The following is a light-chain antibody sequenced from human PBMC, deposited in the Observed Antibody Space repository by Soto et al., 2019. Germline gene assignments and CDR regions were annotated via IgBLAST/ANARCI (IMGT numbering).Light chain of an antibody. Sequence: ETRMTNSPSALSGSVEDRVSISCRASLHISHNLAWYQQKPGKTPNLLIYDASTLHAGVPARFSGSGSGTDFTLTISSLQPEDVAVYYCQEYNNSPLTFGGGTKVDIK. CDR2: DAS. CDR1: LHISHN. V-gene: IGKV1-27*01. J-gene: IGKJ4*01. CDR3: QEYNNSPLT.